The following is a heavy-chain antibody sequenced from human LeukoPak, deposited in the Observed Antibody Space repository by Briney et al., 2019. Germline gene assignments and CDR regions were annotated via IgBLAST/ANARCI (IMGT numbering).Heavy chain of an antibody. CDR2: IDPNTGNP. J-gene: IGHJ5*02. Sequence: ASVKVSCKASGYTFTNYAMNWVRQAPGQGLQWMGWIDPNTGNPTYAQGFTGRFVFSLDTSVSTTYLQISSLKPEDTVVHYCARAYQHLGGLSFPGSWGQGTLVTVSS. V-gene: IGHV7-4-1*02. CDR3: ARAYQHLGGLSFPGS. CDR1: GYTFTNYA. D-gene: IGHD3-16*01.